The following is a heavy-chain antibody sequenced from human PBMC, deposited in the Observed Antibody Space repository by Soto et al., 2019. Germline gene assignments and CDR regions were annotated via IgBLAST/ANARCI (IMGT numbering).Heavy chain of an antibody. J-gene: IGHJ6*02. CDR1: GFTFTNYF. V-gene: IGHV1-46*01. D-gene: IGHD6-25*01. CDR3: ARGDGRGSSGFYYYYGMDV. CDR2: IRPYDGST. Sequence: QVQLVQSGAEVKKPGASVKVSCKASGFTFTNYFFHRVRQAPRQGLEWMGIIRPYDGSTNYVQSLQGGVTMTYDTSTSTVYMELSSQRSEDTAVYYCARGDGRGSSGFYYYYGMDVWGHGTTVTVSS.